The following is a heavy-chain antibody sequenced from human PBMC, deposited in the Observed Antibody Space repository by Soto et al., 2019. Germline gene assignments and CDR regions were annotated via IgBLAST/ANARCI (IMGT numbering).Heavy chain of an antibody. CDR3: AIPIAVGRSNWFDL. Sequence: PSQTLSLTCAISGDNISSNSAAWNWIRQSPSRGLEWLGRTYYRSRWSSDYAESVKGRITINPDTSKNQFSLLLNSVTPEDTAVNFRAIPIAVGRSNWFDLCGQGTQVRVSS. D-gene: IGHD6-19*01. J-gene: IGHJ5*02. V-gene: IGHV6-1*01. CDR2: TYYRSRWSS. CDR1: GDNISSNSAA.